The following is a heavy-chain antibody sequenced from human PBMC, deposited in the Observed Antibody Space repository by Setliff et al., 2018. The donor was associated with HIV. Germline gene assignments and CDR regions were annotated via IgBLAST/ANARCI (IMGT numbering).Heavy chain of an antibody. CDR2: IYTSGST. CDR3: AREKNGYFDS. V-gene: IGHV4-61*02. Sequence: SETLSLTCTVSGGSISSGSYFWTWIRQPAGKGLEWIGRIYTSGSTNYNPSLKSRVTISVDTSKNQFSLKLSSVTAADTAVYYCAREKNGYFDSWGQGTLVTV. J-gene: IGHJ4*02. D-gene: IGHD2-8*01. CDR1: GGSISSGSYF.